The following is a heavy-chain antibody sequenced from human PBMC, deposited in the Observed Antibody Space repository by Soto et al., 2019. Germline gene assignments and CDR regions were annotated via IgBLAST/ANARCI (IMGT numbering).Heavy chain of an antibody. D-gene: IGHD1-7*01. CDR2: ISSSGSTI. V-gene: IGHV3-11*01. Sequence: GGSLRLSCAASGFTFSDYYMSWIRQAPGKGLEWVSYISSSGSTIYYADSVKGRFTISRDNAKNSLYLQMNSLRAEDTAVYYCARDTAGTTATYCYYYYMDVWGKGTTVTVSS. CDR3: ARDTAGTTATYCYYYYMDV. CDR1: GFTFSDYY. J-gene: IGHJ6*03.